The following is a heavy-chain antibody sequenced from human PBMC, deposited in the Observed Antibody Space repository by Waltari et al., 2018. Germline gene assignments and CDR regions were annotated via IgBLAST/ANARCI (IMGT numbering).Heavy chain of an antibody. D-gene: IGHD3-22*01. CDR3: AKDQRGNYDSSPGGY. V-gene: IGHV3-23*01. J-gene: IGHJ4*02. CDR1: GFTFSSYA. CDR2: ISGSGGST. Sequence: EVQLLESGGGLVQPGGSLRLSCAASGFTFSSYAMSWVRQAPGKGLEWVSAISGSGGSTYYADSVKGRFTISRDNAKNTLYLQMNSLRAEDTAVYYCAKDQRGNYDSSPGGYWGQGTLVTVSS.